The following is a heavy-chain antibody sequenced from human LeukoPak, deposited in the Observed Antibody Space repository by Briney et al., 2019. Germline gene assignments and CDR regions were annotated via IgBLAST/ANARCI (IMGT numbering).Heavy chain of an antibody. CDR2: IGHDGSKE. CDR3: AKDRRYSGYGIFDY. CDR1: GFTFSNYG. J-gene: IGHJ4*02. V-gene: IGHV3-30*02. D-gene: IGHD5-12*01. Sequence: GGSLRLSCAAAGFTFSNYGIHWVRQAPGKGLEWVAFIGHDGSKEYYADSVEGRFTISRDSSKNTVYLQMNSLRADDTALYYCAKDRRYSGYGIFDYWGQGTLVTASS.